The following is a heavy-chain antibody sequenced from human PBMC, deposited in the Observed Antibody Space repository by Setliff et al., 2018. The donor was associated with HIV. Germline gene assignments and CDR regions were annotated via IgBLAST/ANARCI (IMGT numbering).Heavy chain of an antibody. CDR1: GVYISNYH. CDR2: IHTTGSP. Sequence: SETLSLTCTISGVYISNYHWGWIRQPPGRGLEWIGSIHTTGSPKNNPSLKSRVTMSVDTSKNQFSLKLSAVTAADTAVYYCAREGSYDSSPGGHDVYDIWGQGTMVTVSS. D-gene: IGHD3-22*01. J-gene: IGHJ3*02. V-gene: IGHV4-4*09. CDR3: AREGSYDSSPGGHDVYDI.